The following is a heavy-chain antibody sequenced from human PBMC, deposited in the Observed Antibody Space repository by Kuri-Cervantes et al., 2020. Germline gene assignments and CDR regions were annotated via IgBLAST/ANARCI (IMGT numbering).Heavy chain of an antibody. CDR3: ARVAARDLGWVREGFDY. D-gene: IGHD3-3*01. J-gene: IGHJ4*02. CDR2: ISGSGGST. CDR1: GFTFSSYA. V-gene: IGHV3-23*01. Sequence: GESLKISCAASGFTFSSYAMSWVRQAPGKGLEWVSAISGSGGSTYYADSAKGRFTISRDNSKNTLYPQMNSLTTEDTALYYCARVAARDLGWVREGFDYWGRGTLVTVSS.